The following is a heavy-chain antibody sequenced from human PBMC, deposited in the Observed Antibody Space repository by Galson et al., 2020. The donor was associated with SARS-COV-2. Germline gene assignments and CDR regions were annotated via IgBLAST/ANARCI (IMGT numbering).Heavy chain of an antibody. CDR3: ARVDGSHYDL. CDR2: IYYSGNT. Sequence: SQTLSHTCPGSGDTVTNGRFHWSWVRQPPGKGLEWIRYIYYSGNTNYNPSLKSRLTMSVDTSKNQFSLKLTSVTAADAAVYYCARVDGSHYDLWGQGTLVPVSS. J-gene: IGHJ5*02. CDR1: GDTVTNGRFH. V-gene: IGHV4-61*01. D-gene: IGHD3-10*01.